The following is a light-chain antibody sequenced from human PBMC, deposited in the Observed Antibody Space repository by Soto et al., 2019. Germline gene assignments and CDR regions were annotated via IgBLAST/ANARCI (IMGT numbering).Light chain of an antibody. J-gene: IGLJ1*01. V-gene: IGLV2-23*02. CDR2: GVT. CDR1: NSDVGSFNA. Sequence: QSALTQPASVTGSPGQSIAISCTGTNSDVGSFNAVSWYQQDPGKAPKLIIYGVTKRPSGVSDRFSGSKSGNTASLTISGLRAEDEADYHCCSRGGISPTYVFGTGTKVTVL. CDR3: CSRGGISPTYV.